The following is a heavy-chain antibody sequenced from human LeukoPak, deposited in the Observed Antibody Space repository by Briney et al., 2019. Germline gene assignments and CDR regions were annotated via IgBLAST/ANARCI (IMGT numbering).Heavy chain of an antibody. Sequence: PSETLSLTCTVSGGSISSGGYYWSWIRQHPGRGLEWIGYIYYSGSTYYNPSLKSRVTISVDTSKNQFSLKLSSVTAADTAVYYCARVRAAAGSFYYYYGMDVWGQGTTVTVSS. CDR3: ARVRAAAGSFYYYYGMDV. D-gene: IGHD6-13*01. CDR1: GGSISSGGYY. V-gene: IGHV4-31*03. J-gene: IGHJ6*02. CDR2: IYYSGST.